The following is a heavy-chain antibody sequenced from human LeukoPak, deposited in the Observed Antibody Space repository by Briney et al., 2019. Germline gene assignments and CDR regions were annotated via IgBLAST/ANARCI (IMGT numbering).Heavy chain of an antibody. D-gene: IGHD3-10*01. V-gene: IGHV3-30*02. Sequence: GGSLRLSCAASGFTFSSYGMHWVRQAPGKGLEWVAFIRYDGSNKYYADSVKGRFTISRDNSKNTLYLQMNSLRAEDTAVYYCARDQRITMVRGVIIECGEFDPWGQGTLVTVSS. J-gene: IGHJ5*02. CDR2: IRYDGSNK. CDR1: GFTFSSYG. CDR3: ARDQRITMVRGVIIECGEFDP.